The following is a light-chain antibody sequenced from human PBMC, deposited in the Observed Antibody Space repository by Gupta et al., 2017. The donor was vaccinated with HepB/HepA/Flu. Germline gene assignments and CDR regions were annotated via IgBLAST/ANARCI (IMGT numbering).Light chain of an antibody. CDR3: SSYTSSSTLV. V-gene: IGLV2-14*03. J-gene: IGLJ1*01. Sequence: QSALTQPASVSGSPGQSITLSCTGTSSDVGGYNYVSWYQQHPGKAPNLMIYDVTNRPSGVSNRFSGSKSGNTASLTTSGLQAEDEADYYCSSYTSSSTLVFGTGTKVTVL. CDR2: DVT. CDR1: SSDVGGYNY.